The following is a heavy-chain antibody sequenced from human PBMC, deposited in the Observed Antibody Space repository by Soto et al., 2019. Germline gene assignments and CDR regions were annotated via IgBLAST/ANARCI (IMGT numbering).Heavy chain of an antibody. CDR1: GGSISSGDYY. CDR2: IYYSGST. CDR3: AREDDGGDRDYYGLDV. D-gene: IGHD2-21*02. J-gene: IGHJ6*02. Sequence: SETLSLTCTVSGGSISSGDYYWSWIRQPPGKGLEWIGYIYYSGSTNYNPSLKSRVTISVDTSKNQFSLQLSSVTAADTAVYYCAREDDGGDRDYYGLDVWGQGTTVTVSS. V-gene: IGHV4-30-4*01.